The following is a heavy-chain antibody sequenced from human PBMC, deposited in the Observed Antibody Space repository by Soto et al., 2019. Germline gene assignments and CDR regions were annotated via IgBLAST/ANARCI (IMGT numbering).Heavy chain of an antibody. D-gene: IGHD2-2*01. CDR1: GYTFTSYA. J-gene: IGHJ4*02. V-gene: IGHV1-3*01. CDR2: INAGNGNT. Sequence: ASVKVSCKASGYTFTSYAMHWVRQAPGQRLEWMGWINAGNGNTKYSQKFQGRVTITRDTSASTAYMELSSLRSEDTAVYYCARDLPTYCSSTSCTPDGFDYWGQGTLVTVSS. CDR3: ARDLPTYCSSTSCTPDGFDY.